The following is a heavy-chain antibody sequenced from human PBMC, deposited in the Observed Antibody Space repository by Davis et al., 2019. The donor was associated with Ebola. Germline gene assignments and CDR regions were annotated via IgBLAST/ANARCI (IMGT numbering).Heavy chain of an antibody. CDR1: GGSFSGYY. CDR3: ARGSAAGDY. Sequence: GSLRLSCAVYGGSFSGYYWSWIRQPPGKGLEWIGEINHSGSTNYNPSLKSRVTISVDTSKNQFSLKLSSVTAADTAVYYCARGSAAGDYWGQGTLVTVSS. CDR2: INHSGST. V-gene: IGHV4-34*01. J-gene: IGHJ4*02. D-gene: IGHD6-13*01.